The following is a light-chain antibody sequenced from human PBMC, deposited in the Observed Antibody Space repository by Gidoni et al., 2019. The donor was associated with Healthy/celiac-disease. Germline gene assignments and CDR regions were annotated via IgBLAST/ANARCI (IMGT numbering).Light chain of an antibody. Sequence: DIPMSQSPSPLSASVGDRVTITRRASQSISNSLAWYQQKPGKAPKLLLYAASRLESGVPSRGSGSGSGTDYTLTISSLQPEDFATYYCQQYYSTPHFGQGTKLEIK. CDR2: AAS. V-gene: IGKV1-NL1*01. CDR3: QQYYSTPH. CDR1: QSISNS. J-gene: IGKJ2*01.